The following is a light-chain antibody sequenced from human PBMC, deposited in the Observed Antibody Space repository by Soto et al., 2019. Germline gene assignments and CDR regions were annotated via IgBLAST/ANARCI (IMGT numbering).Light chain of an antibody. CDR3: SSYTGGNPSYV. CDR2: EVT. CDR1: SSDVGGYDY. V-gene: IGLV2-8*01. J-gene: IGLJ1*01. Sequence: QSVLTQPPSASGSPGQSVTISCTGTSSDVGGYDYVSWYQRHPGKAPKLMIYEVTIRPSGVSDRFSGSKSGNTASLTVSGLQAEDEADYYCSSYTGGNPSYVFGTGTKV.